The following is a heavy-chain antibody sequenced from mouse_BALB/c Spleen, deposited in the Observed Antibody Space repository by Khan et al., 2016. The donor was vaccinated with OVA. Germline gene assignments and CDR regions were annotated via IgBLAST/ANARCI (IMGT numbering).Heavy chain of an antibody. Sequence: QVQLQQSGPELVRPGTSVKMSCKASGYTFTSYWMNWVKQRPGQGLEWIGMIDPSNSETSLNQKFKDKATLSEDKSSNTAYMQLSSLTSEDSAVYYSARAGYAAVAYWGQGTLVTVSA. D-gene: IGHD2-14*01. CDR1: GYTFTSYW. CDR3: ARAGYAAVAY. J-gene: IGHJ3*01. V-gene: IGHV1-59*01. CDR2: IDPSNSET.